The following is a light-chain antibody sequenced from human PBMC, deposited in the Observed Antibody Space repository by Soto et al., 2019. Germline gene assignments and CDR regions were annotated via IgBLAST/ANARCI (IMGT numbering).Light chain of an antibody. J-gene: IGKJ4*01. V-gene: IGKV3-15*01. CDR1: QGIGDT. CDR3: QPYNNWPLT. CDR2: DTS. Sequence: EVVMRQSPATLSVSPGEGATPSCRASQGIGDTLAWYQHKPGQTPRLLIYDTSTRATGVPTRFSGNRSGAEFTLTINSLQSEDFGVYYCQPYNNWPLTFGGGTKVDIK.